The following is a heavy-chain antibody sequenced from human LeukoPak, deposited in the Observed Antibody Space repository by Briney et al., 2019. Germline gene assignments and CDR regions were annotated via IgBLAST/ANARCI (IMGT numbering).Heavy chain of an antibody. D-gene: IGHD6-6*01. V-gene: IGHV1-18*01. CDR1: DYTFSNFG. CDR3: ARGGYSSSSGYYFDY. J-gene: IGHJ4*02. CDR2: IYAYSANT. Sequence: VSVKVSCKASDYTFSNFGISWVRQAPGQGLEWMGWIYAYSANTNYAQRLQGRVTMTIDTSTSTAYMELRSLGSDDTAVYYCARGGYSSSSGYYFDYWGQGTLVTVSS.